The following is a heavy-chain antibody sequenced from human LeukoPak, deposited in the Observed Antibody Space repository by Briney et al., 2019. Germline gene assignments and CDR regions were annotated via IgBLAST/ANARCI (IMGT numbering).Heavy chain of an antibody. V-gene: IGHV3-30-3*01. CDR3: AREDYGGDAFDI. CDR2: ISYDGSNK. Sequence: QTGGSLRLSCAASGFTFSSYAMHWVRQAPGKRLEWVAVISYDGSNKYYADSVKGRFTISRDNSKNTLYLQMNSLRAEDTAVYYCAREDYGGDAFDIWGQGTMVTVSS. J-gene: IGHJ3*02. CDR1: GFTFSSYA. D-gene: IGHD4/OR15-4a*01.